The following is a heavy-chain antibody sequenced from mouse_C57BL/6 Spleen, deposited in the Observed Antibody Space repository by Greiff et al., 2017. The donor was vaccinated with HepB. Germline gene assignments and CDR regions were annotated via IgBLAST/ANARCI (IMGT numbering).Heavy chain of an antibody. CDR3: TRSLTGGGPFDY. Sequence: VQLQQSGTVLARPGASVKMSCKPSGYTFTSYWMHWVKQRPGQGLEWIGAIFPGNSDTSYNQKFKGKAKLTAVTSASTAYMELSSLTNEDSAVYYSTRSLTGGGPFDYWGQGTTLTVSS. CDR2: IFPGNSDT. V-gene: IGHV1-5*01. D-gene: IGHD4-1*01. J-gene: IGHJ2*01. CDR1: GYTFTSYW.